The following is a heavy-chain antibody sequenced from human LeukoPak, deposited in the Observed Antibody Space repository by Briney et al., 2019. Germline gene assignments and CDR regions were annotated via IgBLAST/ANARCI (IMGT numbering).Heavy chain of an antibody. J-gene: IGHJ4*02. Sequence: SGPTLLHPPPTLTLTSTFSGFALITSGAGGGWIRQPPGKALEWLPLIYWDVDKRYTPSLKSRLTITKDTSKNQVVLTMTNMDPVDTATYYCAHIDDTSGYYRLPYFVYWGQGTLVTVSS. CDR2: IYWDVDK. CDR3: AHIDDTSGYYRLPYFVY. V-gene: IGHV2-5*02. CDR1: GFALITSGAG. D-gene: IGHD3-22*01.